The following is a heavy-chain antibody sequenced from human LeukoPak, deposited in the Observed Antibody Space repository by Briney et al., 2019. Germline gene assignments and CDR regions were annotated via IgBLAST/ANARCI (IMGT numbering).Heavy chain of an antibody. CDR3: ASHITVTYDAFDL. CDR1: GGSISSYY. CDR2: IYYSGST. Sequence: SETLSLTCTVSGGSISSYYWSWIRQPPGKGLEWIGYIYYSGSTNYNPSLKSRVTISVDTSKNQFSLRLSSVTAADTAVYYCASHITVTYDAFDLWGRGTMVTVSS. D-gene: IGHD6-19*01. J-gene: IGHJ3*01. V-gene: IGHV4-59*08.